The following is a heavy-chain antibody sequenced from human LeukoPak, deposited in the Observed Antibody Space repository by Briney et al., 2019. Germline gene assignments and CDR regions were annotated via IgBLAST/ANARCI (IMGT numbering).Heavy chain of an antibody. D-gene: IGHD2-2*01. V-gene: IGHV3-7*01. Sequence: PGGSLRLSCAASGFTFRSYWMSWLRQAPGKGPEWVANMRQDGSEKYYMDSVKGRFTISRDNAKKSLYLQMNSLRADDTAMYYCARDFSAQVPVTIHDNRFDPWGQGTLVTVSS. J-gene: IGHJ5*02. CDR3: ARDFSAQVPVTIHDNRFDP. CDR2: MRQDGSEK. CDR1: GFTFRSYW.